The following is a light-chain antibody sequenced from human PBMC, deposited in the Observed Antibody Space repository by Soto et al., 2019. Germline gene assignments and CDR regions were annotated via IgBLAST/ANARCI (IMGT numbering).Light chain of an antibody. Sequence: EIVLPPSFATLSLSPGERATLSCRARPSVSSYLAWYQQKPGQAPRLLIYDASNRATGIPARFSGSGSGTDFTLNISSLEPEDFAVYYCQQRNNWPPTWTFGQGTKVDIK. CDR3: QQRNNWPPTWT. J-gene: IGKJ1*01. CDR1: PSVSSY. V-gene: IGKV3-11*01. CDR2: DAS.